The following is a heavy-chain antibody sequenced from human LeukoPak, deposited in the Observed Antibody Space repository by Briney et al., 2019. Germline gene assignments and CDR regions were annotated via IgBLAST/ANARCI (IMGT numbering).Heavy chain of an antibody. J-gene: IGHJ6*02. D-gene: IGHD5-12*01. CDR3: AKEAFNWLRSHYYGVDV. CDR1: GFTFSSYA. V-gene: IGHV3-23*01. CDR2: ISFSGGST. Sequence: GGSLRLSCAASGFTFSSYAMSWVRQAPGKGLEWVSAISFSGGSTHYADSVKGRFAISRDNSKNTLYLQMNSLRAEDTAVYYCAKEAFNWLRSHYYGVDVWGQGTTVTVSS.